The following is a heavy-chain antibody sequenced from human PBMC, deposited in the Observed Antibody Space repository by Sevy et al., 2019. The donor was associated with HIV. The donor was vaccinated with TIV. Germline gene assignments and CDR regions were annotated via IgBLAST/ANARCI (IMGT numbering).Heavy chain of an antibody. Sequence: GGSLRLSCAASGFSFSANWMNWVRQAPGKGLEWVANIKGDGSDKHYVDSVEGRFTIYSDNAKNVLYLQMNSLRVEDTAVYYCARETFVRFYSWGQGTLVTVSS. V-gene: IGHV3-7*01. CDR1: GFSFSANW. J-gene: IGHJ4*02. CDR3: ARETFVRFYS. D-gene: IGHD3-16*01. CDR2: IKGDGSDK.